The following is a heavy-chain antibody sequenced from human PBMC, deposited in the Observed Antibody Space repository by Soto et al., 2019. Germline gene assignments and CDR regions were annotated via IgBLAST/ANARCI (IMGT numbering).Heavy chain of an antibody. Sequence: GESLKISCKGSGYSFTSYWISWVRQMPGKGLEWMGRIDPSDSYTNYSPSFQGHVTISADKSISTAYLQWSSLKASDTAMYYCARQGGYCSGGSCSQNDYCYDGMDVWGQGTTVTVSS. CDR2: IDPSDSYT. CDR3: ARQGGYCSGGSCSQNDYCYDGMDV. V-gene: IGHV5-10-1*01. D-gene: IGHD2-15*01. CDR1: GYSFTSYW. J-gene: IGHJ6*02.